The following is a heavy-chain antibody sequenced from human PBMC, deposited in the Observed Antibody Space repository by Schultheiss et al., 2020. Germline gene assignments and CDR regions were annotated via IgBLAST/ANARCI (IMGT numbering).Heavy chain of an antibody. Sequence: SQTLSLTCTVSGGSISSSSYYWGWIRQPPGKGLEWIGYIYYSGSTNYNPSLKSRVTISVDTSKNQFSLKLSSVTAADTAVYYCARRGIVVVPAANYYYYYMDVWGKGTTVTVSS. CDR3: ARRGIVVVPAANYYYYYMDV. J-gene: IGHJ6*03. CDR2: IYYSGST. CDR1: GGSISSSSYY. D-gene: IGHD2-2*01. V-gene: IGHV4-61*05.